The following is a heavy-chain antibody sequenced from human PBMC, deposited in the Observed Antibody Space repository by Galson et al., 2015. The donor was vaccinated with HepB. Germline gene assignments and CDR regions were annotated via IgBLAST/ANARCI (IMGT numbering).Heavy chain of an antibody. CDR3: ARVGSGWAFDY. J-gene: IGHJ4*02. D-gene: IGHD6-19*01. V-gene: IGHV5-51*01. CDR2: IFLGDSDI. Sequence: QSGAEVKKPGESLKISCKGSGYTFTNYWIGWVRQMPGKGLEWMGIIFLGDSDIKYSPSFQGQVTISADKSISTAYLQWSSLKASDTAMYFCARVGSGWAFDYWGQGTLVTVSS. CDR1: GYTFTNYW.